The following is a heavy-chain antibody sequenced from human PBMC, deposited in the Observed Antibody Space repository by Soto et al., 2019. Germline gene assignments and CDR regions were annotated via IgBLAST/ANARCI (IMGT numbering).Heavy chain of an antibody. D-gene: IGHD6-19*01. CDR3: EKVGGQWLVPYYFYYGMDD. V-gene: IGHV4-34*01. J-gene: IGHJ6*02. CDR2: LNHSGST. CDR1: GESFSGYY. Sequence: SETLSLTCAVYGESFSGYYWSWIRQPPGTGPEWIGELNHSGSTNYDPSLKSRVTISVDTPKNQFSLKLSSVTAADTAVHYCEKVGGQWLVPYYFYYGMDDWAQGTTVTVS.